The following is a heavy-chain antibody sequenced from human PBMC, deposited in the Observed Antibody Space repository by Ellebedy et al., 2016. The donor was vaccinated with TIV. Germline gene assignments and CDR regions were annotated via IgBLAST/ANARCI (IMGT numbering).Heavy chain of an antibody. Sequence: GESLKISCAASGFTFSSYAMSWVRQAPGKGLEWVSTISNTGSRTYYADSVEGRFIISRDNSKKTLYLQMKRLRAEDTAVYYSAKDLGVAAPDGMDVWGQGTTVTVSS. CDR2: ISNTGSRT. CDR3: AKDLGVAAPDGMDV. J-gene: IGHJ6*02. V-gene: IGHV3-23*01. CDR1: GFTFSSYA. D-gene: IGHD3-3*01.